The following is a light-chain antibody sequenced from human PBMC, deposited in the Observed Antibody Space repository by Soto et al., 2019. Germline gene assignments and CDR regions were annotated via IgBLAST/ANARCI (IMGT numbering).Light chain of an antibody. V-gene: IGLV8-61*01. CDR2: STN. Sequence: QTVVTQEPSLSVSPGGTVTLTCGLSSGSVSTSYYPSWYQQTPGQAPRTLIYSTNTRSSGVPDRFSGSILGNKAALTITGDQADDESDYYCVLYMNSGTLFGGGTKVTVL. J-gene: IGLJ3*02. CDR3: VLYMNSGTL. CDR1: SGSVSTSYY.